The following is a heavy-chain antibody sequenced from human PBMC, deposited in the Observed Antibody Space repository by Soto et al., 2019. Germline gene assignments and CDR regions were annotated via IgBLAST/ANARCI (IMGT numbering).Heavy chain of an antibody. Sequence: QVQLVESGGGLVKPGWALILSCAASGFTFSDYYISWIRQAPGKGLEWLSYISISGGTIYYVDSVKGRFSISRDNAKNSLYLQLSSLRAEDTADYFYARERARGFDSWGQGTLVTVSS. J-gene: IGHJ4*02. CDR2: ISISGGTI. V-gene: IGHV3-11*01. CDR1: GFTFSDYY. D-gene: IGHD1-26*01. CDR3: ARERARGFDS.